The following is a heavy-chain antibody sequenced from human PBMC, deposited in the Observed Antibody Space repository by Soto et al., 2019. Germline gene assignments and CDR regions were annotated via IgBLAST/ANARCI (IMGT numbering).Heavy chain of an antibody. V-gene: IGHV3-30*18. CDR2: ISYDGSNK. CDR1: GFTFSSYG. CDR3: AKVRGYSYGNNPLDY. D-gene: IGHD5-18*01. Sequence: GGSLRLSCAASGFTFSSYGMHWVRQAPGKGLEWVAVISYDGSNKYYADSVKGRFTISRDNSKNTLYLQMNSLRAEDTAVYYCAKVRGYSYGNNPLDYWGQGTLVTVSS. J-gene: IGHJ4*02.